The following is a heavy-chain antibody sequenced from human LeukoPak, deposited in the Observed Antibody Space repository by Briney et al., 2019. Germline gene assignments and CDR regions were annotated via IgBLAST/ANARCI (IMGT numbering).Heavy chain of an antibody. J-gene: IGHJ4*02. D-gene: IGHD2-2*01. CDR3: ARDLIVPDAMTGSGSCSTDY. V-gene: IGHV4-38-2*02. Sequence: PSETLSLTCTVSGYSISSGYYWGWIRQPPGKGLEWIGELNHSGSTNYNPSLKSRVTISVDTSKNQFSLKLSSVTAADTAVYYCARDLIVPDAMTGSGSCSTDYWGQGTLATVSS. CDR2: LNHSGST. CDR1: GYSISSGYY.